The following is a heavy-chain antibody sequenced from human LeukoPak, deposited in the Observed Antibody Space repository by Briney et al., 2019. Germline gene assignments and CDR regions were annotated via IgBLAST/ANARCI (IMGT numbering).Heavy chain of an antibody. CDR1: GGSISSYY. CDR3: VREGGIAARPAGFDP. CDR2: IYYSGST. J-gene: IGHJ5*02. Sequence: SETLSLTCTVSGGSISSYYWSWIRQPPGKGLEWIGYIYYSGSTNYNPSLKSRVTISVDTSKNQFSLKLSSVTAADTAVYYCVREGGIAARPAGFDPWGQGTLVTVSS. D-gene: IGHD6-6*01. V-gene: IGHV4-59*01.